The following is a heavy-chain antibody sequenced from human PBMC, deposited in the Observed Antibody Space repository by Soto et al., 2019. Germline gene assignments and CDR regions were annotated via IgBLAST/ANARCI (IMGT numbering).Heavy chain of an antibody. Sequence: SETLSLTCTVSRGSISGFYWSWIRQPPGKGLGWIGYIYYSGSTNYNPSLESRVTISVDTSKNQFSLKLTSLSAADTAVYFCARDRYGLDVWGQGTTVTVSS. CDR3: ARDRYGLDV. CDR1: RGSISGFY. J-gene: IGHJ6*02. CDR2: IYYSGST. V-gene: IGHV4-59*12.